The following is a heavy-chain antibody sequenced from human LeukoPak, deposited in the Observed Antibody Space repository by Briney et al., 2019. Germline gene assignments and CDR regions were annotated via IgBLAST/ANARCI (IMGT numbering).Heavy chain of an antibody. Sequence: GASVKVSCKASGYTFTSYGISWVRQAPGQGLEWMGGIIPIFGTANYAQKFQGKVTITADKSTSTAYMELSSLRSEDTAVYYCARTYCGGDCYSSRGWFDPRGQGTLVTVS. CDR2: IIPIFGTA. J-gene: IGHJ5*02. V-gene: IGHV1-69*06. CDR3: ARTYCGGDCYSSRGWFDP. CDR1: GYTFTSYG. D-gene: IGHD2-21*02.